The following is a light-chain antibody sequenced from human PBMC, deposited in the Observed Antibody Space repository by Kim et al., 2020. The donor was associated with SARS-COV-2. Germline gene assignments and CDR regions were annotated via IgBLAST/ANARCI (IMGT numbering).Light chain of an antibody. CDR1: QSVSSN. V-gene: IGKV3-15*01. Sequence: VSPGERATLSCRASQSVSSNLAWYQQKPGQAPRLLIYGASTRATDIPARFSGSGSGTAFTLTINSLQSEDFAVYYCQHYNNWPPFFGQGTKVDIK. CDR3: QHYNNWPPF. CDR2: GAS. J-gene: IGKJ1*01.